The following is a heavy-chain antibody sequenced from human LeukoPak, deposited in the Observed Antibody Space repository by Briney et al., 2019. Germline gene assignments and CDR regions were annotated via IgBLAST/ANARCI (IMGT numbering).Heavy chain of an antibody. CDR1: GYTFTSYY. J-gene: IGHJ3*02. CDR2: INPSGGST. V-gene: IGHV1-46*01. CDR3: ARWYFSRSTYYYDTPGAFGI. Sequence: ASVKVSCKASGYTFTSYYMHWVRQAPGQGLEWMGIINPSGGSTSYAQKFQGRVTMTRDTSTSTVYMELSSLRSEDTAVYYCARWYFSRSTYYYDTPGAFGIWGQGTMVTVSS. D-gene: IGHD3-22*01.